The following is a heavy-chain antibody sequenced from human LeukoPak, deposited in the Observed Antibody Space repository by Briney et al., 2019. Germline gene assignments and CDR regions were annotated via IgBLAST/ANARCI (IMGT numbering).Heavy chain of an antibody. Sequence: GGSLRLSCAASGFTVSSNYMSWVRQAPGKGLEWVSVVYSGGSTYYADSVKGRFTITRDNTRNSLFLQMYSLRAEDTAVYFCAREDGYCSGGNCYSYFDSWGQGTLVTVSS. J-gene: IGHJ4*02. CDR2: VYSGGST. V-gene: IGHV3-53*01. D-gene: IGHD2-15*01. CDR1: GFTVSSNY. CDR3: AREDGYCSGGNCYSYFDS.